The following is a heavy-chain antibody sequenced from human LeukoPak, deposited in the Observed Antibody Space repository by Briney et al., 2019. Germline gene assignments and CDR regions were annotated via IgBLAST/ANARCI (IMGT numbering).Heavy chain of an antibody. V-gene: IGHV5-51*01. Sequence: GESLKISCKGSGYSFTSYWIGWVRQMPGKGLEWMGIIYPGDSDTRYSPSFQGQVTISADKSISTAYLQWSSLKASDTAMYYCARHSKVVTRRNYYYGMDVWGQGTTVTVSS. CDR3: ARHSKVVTRRNYYYGMDV. D-gene: IGHD4-23*01. CDR2: IYPGDSDT. J-gene: IGHJ6*02. CDR1: GYSFTSYW.